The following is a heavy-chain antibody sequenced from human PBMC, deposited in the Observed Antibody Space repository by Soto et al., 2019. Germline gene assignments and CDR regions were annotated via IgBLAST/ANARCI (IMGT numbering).Heavy chain of an antibody. CDR1: GFTFSSYS. Sequence: EVQLVESGGGLVKPGGSLRLSCAASGFTFSSYSMNWVRQAPGKGLEWVSSISSSSSYIYYADSVKGRFTISRDNAKNSLYLQMNSLRAEDTAVYYCARDKLELTYTWFDPWGQGTLVTVSS. V-gene: IGHV3-21*01. CDR3: ARDKLELTYTWFDP. CDR2: ISSSSSYI. J-gene: IGHJ5*02. D-gene: IGHD1-7*01.